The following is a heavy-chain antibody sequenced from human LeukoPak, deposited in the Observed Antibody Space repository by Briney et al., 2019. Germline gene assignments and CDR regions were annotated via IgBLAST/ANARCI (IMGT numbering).Heavy chain of an antibody. CDR2: INHSGST. V-gene: IGHV4-34*01. CDR3: ARGRVYGYSGYDYFDY. Sequence: SDTLTLTCAVYGGSFSGYYWSWIRQPPGKGLEWIGEINHSGSTNYNPSLKSRVTISVDTSKNQFSLKLSSVTAADTAVYYCARGRVYGYSGYDYFDYWGQGTLVTVSS. D-gene: IGHD5-12*01. CDR1: GGSFSGYY. J-gene: IGHJ4*02.